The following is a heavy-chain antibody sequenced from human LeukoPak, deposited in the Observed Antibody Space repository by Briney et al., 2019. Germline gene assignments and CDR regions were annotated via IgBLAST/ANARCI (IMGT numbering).Heavy chain of an antibody. V-gene: IGHV3-30*04. CDR1: GFTFSTFT. J-gene: IGHJ4*02. D-gene: IGHD4-11*01. CDR2: ISYDGSNK. Sequence: SGRSLRLSCAASGFTFSTFTMHWVRQAPGKGLEWVAVISYDGSNKNYADSVKGRFTISRDNSKNTLYLQMNSLRGEHTALYYCARQDDYSFDYWGQGTLVPVSS. CDR3: ARQDDYSFDY.